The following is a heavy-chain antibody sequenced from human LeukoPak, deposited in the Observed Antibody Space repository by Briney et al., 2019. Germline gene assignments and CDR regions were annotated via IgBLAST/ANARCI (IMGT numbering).Heavy chain of an antibody. J-gene: IGHJ4*02. D-gene: IGHD6-19*01. CDR3: ARGGIAVAGRKLFDY. Sequence: SETLSLTCAVYGGSFSGYYWSWIRQPPGKGLEWIGEINHSGSTNYNPSLKSRVTIPVDTSKNQFSLKLSSVTAADAAVYYCARGGIAVAGRKLFDYWGQGTLVTVSS. CDR2: INHSGST. CDR1: GGSFSGYY. V-gene: IGHV4-34*01.